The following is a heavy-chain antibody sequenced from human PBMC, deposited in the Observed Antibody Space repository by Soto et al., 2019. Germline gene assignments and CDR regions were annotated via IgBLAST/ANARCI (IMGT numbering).Heavy chain of an antibody. J-gene: IGHJ6*02. CDR3: FCSGGSCETYFYYGMDV. CDR2: IIPIFGTA. Sequence: QVQLVQSGAEVKKPGSSVKVSCKASGGTFSSYAISWVRQAPGQGLEWMGGIIPIFGTANYAQKFQGRVTITADESTSTAYMELSSLRSEDTAVYYCFCSGGSCETYFYYGMDVWGQGTTVTVSS. CDR1: GGTFSSYA. V-gene: IGHV1-69*01. D-gene: IGHD2-15*01.